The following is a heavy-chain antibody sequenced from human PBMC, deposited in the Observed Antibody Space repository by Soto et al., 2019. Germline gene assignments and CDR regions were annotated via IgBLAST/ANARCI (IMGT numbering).Heavy chain of an antibody. D-gene: IGHD3-3*01. V-gene: IGHV1-24*01. CDR1: GYSLSELS. CDR3: ATLVGRYYDFWSGYSQVRPFDS. CDR2: FDPEDGET. J-gene: IGHJ4*02. Sequence: ASVKVCCKVSGYSLSELSMHWVRQAPGKGLEWMGGFDPEDGETIYAQKFQGRVTMTEDTSTDTAYMELSSLRSEDTAVYYCATLVGRYYDFWSGYSQVRPFDSWGQGTLVPVSS.